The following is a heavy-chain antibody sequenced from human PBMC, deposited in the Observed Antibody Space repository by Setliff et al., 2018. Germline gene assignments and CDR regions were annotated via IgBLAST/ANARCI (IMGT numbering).Heavy chain of an antibody. V-gene: IGHV4-31*03. J-gene: IGHJ4*02. Sequence: SETLSLTCTVSGGSISSGGYYWSWIRQHPGKGLEWIGYIYYSGSTYYNPSLKSRVTISVDTSKNQFSLKLSSVTAAGTAVYYCARHEPSGGLFDYWGQGTLVTVSS. CDR3: ARHEPSGGLFDY. CDR2: IYYSGST. CDR1: GGSISSGGYY. D-gene: IGHD1-26*01.